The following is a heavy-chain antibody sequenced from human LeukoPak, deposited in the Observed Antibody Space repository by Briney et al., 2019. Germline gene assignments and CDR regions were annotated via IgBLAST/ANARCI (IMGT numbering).Heavy chain of an antibody. J-gene: IGHJ6*02. Sequence: SETLSLTCTVSGGSISSYYWSWIRQPAGKGLEWIGRIYTSGSTNYKPSLKSRVTMSVDTSKNQFSLKLSSVTAADTAVYYCAREDSGYDYRYYGMDVWGQGTTVTVSS. D-gene: IGHD5-12*01. CDR3: AREDSGYDYRYYGMDV. CDR1: GGSISSYY. V-gene: IGHV4-4*07. CDR2: IYTSGST.